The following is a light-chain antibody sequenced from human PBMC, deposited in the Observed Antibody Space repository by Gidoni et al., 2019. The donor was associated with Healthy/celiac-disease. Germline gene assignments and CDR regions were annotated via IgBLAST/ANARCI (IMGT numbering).Light chain of an antibody. V-gene: IGLV1-44*01. Sequence: QSVLTQPPSASGTPGQRVPTPCSGSSSNIGSNNVNWYQHLPGTAPKLLIYNNNRRPSGVPDRFSGSKSGTSASLAISGLQSEDEADYYCAAWDDSLNGWVFGGGTKLTVL. CDR1: SSNIGSNN. CDR3: AAWDDSLNGWV. J-gene: IGLJ3*02. CDR2: NNN.